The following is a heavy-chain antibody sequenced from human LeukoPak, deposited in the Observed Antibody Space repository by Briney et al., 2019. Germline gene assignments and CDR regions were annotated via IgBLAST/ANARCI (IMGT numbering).Heavy chain of an antibody. J-gene: IGHJ4*02. D-gene: IGHD6-19*01. Sequence: ASVKVSCKASGYTFSNYGISWVRQAPGLGLEWMGWTSYNGNTNYAQKFQDRVTMTTDTSTTTAYMELRSLESDDTAVYYCARHSGSGWQALGYWGPGNPGHRLL. CDR2: TSYNGNT. CDR3: ARHSGSGWQALGY. V-gene: IGHV1-18*04. CDR1: GYTFSNYG.